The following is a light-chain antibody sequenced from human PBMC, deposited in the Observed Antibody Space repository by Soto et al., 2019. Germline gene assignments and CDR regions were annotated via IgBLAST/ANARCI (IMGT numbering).Light chain of an antibody. CDR3: AAWDDSLNGLYV. V-gene: IGLV1-44*01. CDR2: SNN. CDR1: SSNIGSNT. J-gene: IGLJ1*01. Sequence: QSVLTQPPSASGTPGQRVTISCSGSSSNIGSNTVNWYQQLPGTAPKLLIYSNNQRPSGVPDRFSGSKSGTSAFLAISGLQSEDEADYYCAAWDDSLNGLYVFGTGPKVTVL.